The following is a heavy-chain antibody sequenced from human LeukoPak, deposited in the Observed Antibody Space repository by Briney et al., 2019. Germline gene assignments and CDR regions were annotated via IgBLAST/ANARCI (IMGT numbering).Heavy chain of an antibody. CDR1: GESFSDYY. CDR3: ARHFDVWGSYRPFDY. V-gene: IGHV4-34*01. J-gene: IGHJ4*02. D-gene: IGHD3-16*02. Sequence: SETLSLTCAVYGESFSDYYWSWIRQPPGKGLEWIGEINHSGSTNYNPSLKSRVTISVDTSKNQFSLKLSSVTAADTAVYYCARHFDVWGSYRPFDYWGQGTLVTVSS. CDR2: INHSGST.